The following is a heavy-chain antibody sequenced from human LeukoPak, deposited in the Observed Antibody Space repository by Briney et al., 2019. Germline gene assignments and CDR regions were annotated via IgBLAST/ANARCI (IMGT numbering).Heavy chain of an antibody. V-gene: IGHV1-8*01. CDR3: VRVQSGSYARYGMDV. J-gene: IGHJ6*02. CDR1: GYTFTSYD. CDR2: MNPNGGST. Sequence: ASVRVSCKSSGYTFTSYDINWVRQATGQGLEWMGWMNPNGGSTGYARKFQGRVTMTRNTSIRTAYMELSSLTSEDMAVYYCVRVQSGSYARYGMDVWGQGTTVTVSS. D-gene: IGHD1-26*01.